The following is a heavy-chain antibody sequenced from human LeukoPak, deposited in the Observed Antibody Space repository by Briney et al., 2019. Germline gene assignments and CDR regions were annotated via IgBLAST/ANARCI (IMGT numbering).Heavy chain of an antibody. CDR1: GFTFSSYA. D-gene: IGHD3-10*01. CDR2: ISGSGGST. CDR3: AKLPDKWFGDRSVY. V-gene: IGHV3-23*01. J-gene: IGHJ4*02. Sequence: GGSLRVSCAASGFTFSSYAMSWVRQAPGKGLEWVSAISGSGGSTYYADSVKGRFTISRDNSKNTLYLQMNSLRAEDTAVYYCAKLPDKWFGDRSVYWGQGTLVTVSS.